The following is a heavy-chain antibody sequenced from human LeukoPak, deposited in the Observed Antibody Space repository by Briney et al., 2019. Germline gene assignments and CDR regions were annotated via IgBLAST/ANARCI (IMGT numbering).Heavy chain of an antibody. Sequence: ASVKVSCKASGYTFTSYGLSWVRQARGQGVEGMGWMSAYNGNRYYEQKLQGRVTMTTDTSTSTDYMELRSLRSDDTAVYYCARPLPPPPPYCGGDCYSGGYYYYGMDVWGQGTTVTVSS. V-gene: IGHV1-18*01. D-gene: IGHD2-21*02. J-gene: IGHJ6*02. CDR3: ARPLPPPPPYCGGDCYSGGYYYYGMDV. CDR2: MSAYNGNR. CDR1: GYTFTSYG.